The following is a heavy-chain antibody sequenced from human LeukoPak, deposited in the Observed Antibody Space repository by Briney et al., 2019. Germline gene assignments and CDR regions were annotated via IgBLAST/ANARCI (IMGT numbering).Heavy chain of an antibody. CDR2: IYYSGSI. D-gene: IGHD4-23*01. CDR3: ARREYGGNSAWYFDL. Sequence: SETLSLTCTVSGGSISRSSYYWGWIRQPPGKGLEWIGSIYYSGSIYYNPSLKSRVTISVDTSKNQFSLELSSVTAADTAVYYCARREYGGNSAWYFDLWGRGTLVTVSS. J-gene: IGHJ2*01. CDR1: GGSISRSSYY. V-gene: IGHV4-39*01.